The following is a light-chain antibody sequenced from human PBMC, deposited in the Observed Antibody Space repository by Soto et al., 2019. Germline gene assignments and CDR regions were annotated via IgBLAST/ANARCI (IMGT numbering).Light chain of an antibody. V-gene: IGKV3-15*01. Sequence: EIVMTQSPATLSVSPGEGATLSCRASQSVSSKLAWYQQKPGQAPRLLIYGASTRATGIPARFSGSGSGTEFTLIISSLQSEDSAVYYCKQYNSWLWTFGQGTKVEIK. CDR2: GAS. CDR3: KQYNSWLWT. J-gene: IGKJ1*01. CDR1: QSVSSK.